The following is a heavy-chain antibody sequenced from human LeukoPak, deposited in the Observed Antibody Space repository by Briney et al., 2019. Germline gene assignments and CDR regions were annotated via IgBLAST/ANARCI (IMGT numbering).Heavy chain of an antibody. V-gene: IGHV1-69*04. Sequence: SVKVYCKASGGTFSSYAISWVRQAPGQGLEWMGRSIPILGIANYAQKFQGRVTITADKSTSTAYMQLRSLRAEDTAVYYCARDPPNYYDSSGYTVDYWGQGTMVTVSS. J-gene: IGHJ4*02. CDR2: SIPILGIA. CDR3: ARDPPNYYDSSGYTVDY. CDR1: GGTFSSYA. D-gene: IGHD3-22*01.